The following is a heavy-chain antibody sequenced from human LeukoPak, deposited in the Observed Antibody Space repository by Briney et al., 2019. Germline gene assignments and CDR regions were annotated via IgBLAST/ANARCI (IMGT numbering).Heavy chain of an antibody. Sequence: GGSLRLSCAASGFTFSSYGMHWVRQAPGKGLEWVAVIWYDGSNKYYADSVKGRFTISRDNSKNTLYLQMNSLRAEDTAVYYCARGPQYYYDSSGSRDAFDIWGQGTMVTVPS. CDR2: IWYDGSNK. D-gene: IGHD3-22*01. CDR3: ARGPQYYYDSSGSRDAFDI. CDR1: GFTFSSYG. J-gene: IGHJ3*02. V-gene: IGHV3-33*01.